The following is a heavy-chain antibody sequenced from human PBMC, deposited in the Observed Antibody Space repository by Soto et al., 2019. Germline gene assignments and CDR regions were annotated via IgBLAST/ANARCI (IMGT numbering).Heavy chain of an antibody. Sequence: GGSLRLSCAASGFTFSSYGMHWVRQAPGKGLEWVAVIWYDGSNKYYADSVKGRFTISRDNSKNTLYLQMNSLRAEDTAVYYCARDLPDKYYDISYGMDVWGQGTTVTVSS. J-gene: IGHJ6*02. D-gene: IGHD3-9*01. CDR3: ARDLPDKYYDISYGMDV. V-gene: IGHV3-33*01. CDR1: GFTFSSYG. CDR2: IWYDGSNK.